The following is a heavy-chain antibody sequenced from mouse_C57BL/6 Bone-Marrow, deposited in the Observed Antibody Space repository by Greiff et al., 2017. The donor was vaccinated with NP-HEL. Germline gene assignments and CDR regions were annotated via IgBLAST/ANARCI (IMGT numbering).Heavy chain of an antibody. J-gene: IGHJ4*01. CDR2: IWWDDDK. Sequence: QVTLKESGPGILQPSQTLSLTCSSSGFSLSTFGMGVGGIRQPSGKGLEWLAHIWWDDDKYYNPALKSRLITSKDTSKNQVLLKIANVDTADTATYYCDRSICYGNSRAMDYWGQGTSVTVSS. CDR3: DRSICYGNSRAMDY. CDR1: GFSLSTFGMG. D-gene: IGHD2-1*01. V-gene: IGHV8-8*01.